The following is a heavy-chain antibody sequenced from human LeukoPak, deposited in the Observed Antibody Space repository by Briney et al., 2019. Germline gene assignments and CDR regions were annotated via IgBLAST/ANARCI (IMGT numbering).Heavy chain of an antibody. CDR2: IKQDGSEK. D-gene: IGHD5-24*01. J-gene: IGHJ2*01. CDR3: ARDDGDGYNWDWYFDL. Sequence: GGSLRLSCAASGFTFSSYWMSWVRQAPGKGLEWVANIKQDGSEKYYVDSVKGRFTISRDNAKNSLYLQMNSLRAEDTAVYYCARDDGDGYNWDWYFDLWGRGTLVTVSS. CDR1: GFTFSSYW. V-gene: IGHV3-7*01.